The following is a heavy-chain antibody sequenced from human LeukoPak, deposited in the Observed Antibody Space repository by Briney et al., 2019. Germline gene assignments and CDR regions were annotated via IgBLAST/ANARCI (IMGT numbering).Heavy chain of an antibody. D-gene: IGHD5-24*01. CDR3: ARELEMATISSFDP. CDR2: IYYSGST. Sequence: SETLSLTCTVSGGSISSSSYYWGWIRQPPGKGLEWIGSIYYSGSTYCNPSLKSRVTISVDTSKNQFSLKLSSVTAADTAVYYCARELEMATISSFDPWGQGTLVTVSS. J-gene: IGHJ5*02. CDR1: GGSISSSSYY. V-gene: IGHV4-39*02.